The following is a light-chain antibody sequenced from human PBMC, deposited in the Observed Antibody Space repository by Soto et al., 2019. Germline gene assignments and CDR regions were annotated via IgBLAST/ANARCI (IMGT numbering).Light chain of an antibody. V-gene: IGKV3-20*01. CDR3: QQYEASPLT. CDR1: QSLSTYS. J-gene: IGKJ3*01. Sequence: EIVLTQSPGTLSLSPGERATLSCRASQSLSTYSLAWYQQKPGQTPRLLIYAASTRDTDIPDRFNGSGSGTDFALTISRLEPEDFALYYCQQYEASPLTFGPGTIVDVK. CDR2: AAS.